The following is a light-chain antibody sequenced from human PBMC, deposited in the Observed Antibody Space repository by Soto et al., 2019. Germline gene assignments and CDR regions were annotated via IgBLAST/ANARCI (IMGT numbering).Light chain of an antibody. CDR2: DVS. Sequence: DIQMTQSPSTLSASVGDRVTITCRASQSVSNWLAWYQQKPGKAPKLLIYDVSSLESGVPSRFSGSGSGTEFTLTISSPQPDDFATYYCQHYNSYSEAFGQGTKV. CDR1: QSVSNW. CDR3: QHYNSYSEA. V-gene: IGKV1-5*01. J-gene: IGKJ1*01.